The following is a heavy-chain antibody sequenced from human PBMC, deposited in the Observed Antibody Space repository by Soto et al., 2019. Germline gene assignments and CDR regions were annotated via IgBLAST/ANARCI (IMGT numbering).Heavy chain of an antibody. Sequence: EVQLLESGGGLVQPGGSLRLSCAGSGFTFINYAMNWVRQAPGKGLEWVSTISGDGDAPFFADSVRGRFTISRDNSKNTVTLQMNNLGVDDTAVYFCARKVPGSTSRPDYWYFDLWGRGTLVTVSS. V-gene: IGHV3-23*01. CDR3: ARKVPGSTSRPDYWYFDL. J-gene: IGHJ2*01. CDR1: GFTFINYA. D-gene: IGHD3-10*01. CDR2: ISGDGDAP.